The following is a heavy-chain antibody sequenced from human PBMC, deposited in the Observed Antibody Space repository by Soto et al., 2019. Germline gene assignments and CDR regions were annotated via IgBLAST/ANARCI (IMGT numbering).Heavy chain of an antibody. J-gene: IGHJ6*02. CDR1: GGSISSGGYS. D-gene: IGHD4-17*01. V-gene: IGHV4-30-2*01. CDR2: IYHTGTT. Sequence: QLQLQESGSGLVKPSQTLSLACAVSGGSISSGGYSWSWIRQPPGKGLEWIGYIYHTGTTYYNPSLKSRVTISVDRARNQFALKLSSVTAADTAVYYCARAHYGDYGYGMDVWGQGTTVTVSS. CDR3: ARAHYGDYGYGMDV.